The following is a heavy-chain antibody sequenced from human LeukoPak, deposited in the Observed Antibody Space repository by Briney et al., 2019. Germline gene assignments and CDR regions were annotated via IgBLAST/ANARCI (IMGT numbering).Heavy chain of an antibody. Sequence: GGSLRLSCAASGFTFSSYSMKWVRQAPGKGLEWVSYISTSGSSIYYADSVKGRFTISRDNAKNSLYLQMNSLRAEDTAVYYCARIPRYCSGGSCFSLDYWGQGTLVTVSS. CDR2: ISTSGSSI. CDR3: ARIPRYCSGGSCFSLDY. J-gene: IGHJ4*02. V-gene: IGHV3-48*04. CDR1: GFTFSSYS. D-gene: IGHD2-15*01.